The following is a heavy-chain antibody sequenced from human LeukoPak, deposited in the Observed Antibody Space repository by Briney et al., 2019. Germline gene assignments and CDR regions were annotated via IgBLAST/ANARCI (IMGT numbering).Heavy chain of an antibody. CDR2: IIPMFGTT. CDR3: ARGYPSTLYKADYVHPYYLDY. Sequence: ASVKVSCKASGGTFSSYIIKWVRQAPGQGLEWRGGIIPMFGTTVYAQKFQGRVTITADKSPSTVYMQLSSLRSEDTAVYYCARGYPSTLYKADYVHPYYLDYWGQGTLVTVSS. J-gene: IGHJ4*02. V-gene: IGHV1-69*06. CDR1: GGTFSSYI. D-gene: IGHD4-17*01.